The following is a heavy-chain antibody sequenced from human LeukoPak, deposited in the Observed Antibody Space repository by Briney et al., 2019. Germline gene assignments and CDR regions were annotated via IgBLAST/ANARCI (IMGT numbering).Heavy chain of an antibody. CDR1: GFTFSRYW. CDR3: ARDLGYNYGHPFDY. Sequence: GGSLRLSCAASGFTFSRYWMHWVRQAPGRGLVWVSRINGDGSSIRYADSVKGRFTNSRDNAKNTLYLQMNSLGAEDTAMYYCARDLGYNYGHPFDYWGQGTLVTVSS. D-gene: IGHD5-18*01. V-gene: IGHV3-74*01. CDR2: INGDGSSI. J-gene: IGHJ4*02.